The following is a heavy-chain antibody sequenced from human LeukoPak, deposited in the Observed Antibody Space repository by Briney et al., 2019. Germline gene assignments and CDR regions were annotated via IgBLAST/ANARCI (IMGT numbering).Heavy chain of an antibody. J-gene: IGHJ4*02. CDR1: GYTFTSYY. D-gene: IGHD3-3*01. CDR2: INPSGGST. V-gene: IGHV1-46*01. CDR3: AREMIPLDFWSGYYPPRENFDY. Sequence: ASVKVSCKASGYTFTSYYMHWVRQAPGQGLEWMGIINPSGGSTSYAQKFQGRVTMTRDMSTSTVYMELSSLRSEDTAVYYCAREMIPLDFWSGYYPPRENFDYWGQGTLVTVSS.